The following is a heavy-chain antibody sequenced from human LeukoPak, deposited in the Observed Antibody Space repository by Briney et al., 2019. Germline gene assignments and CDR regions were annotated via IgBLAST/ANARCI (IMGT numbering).Heavy chain of an antibody. D-gene: IGHD3-22*01. CDR1: GYSFTSYW. J-gene: IGHJ3*02. CDR3: ARLYGNLYYYDSSGYKVGAFDI. CDR2: IYPGDSDT. Sequence: GESVKISCKGSGYSFTSYWIGWVRQMPGKGLEWMGIIYPGDSDTRYSPSFQGQVTISADKSISTAYLQWSSLKASDTAMYYCARLYGNLYYYDSSGYKVGAFDIWGQGTMVTVSS. V-gene: IGHV5-51*01.